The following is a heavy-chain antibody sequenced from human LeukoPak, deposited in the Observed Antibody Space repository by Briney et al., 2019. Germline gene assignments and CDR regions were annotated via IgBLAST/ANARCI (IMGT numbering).Heavy chain of an antibody. D-gene: IGHD6-19*01. CDR3: ARGRGMAVAGTVVPYTDY. Sequence: SGTLSLTCAVYGGSFSGYYWSWIRQPPGKGLEWIGEINHSGSTNYNPSLKSRVTISVDTSKNQFSLKLSSVTAADTAVYYCARGRGMAVAGTVVPYTDYWGQGTLVTVSS. J-gene: IGHJ4*02. V-gene: IGHV4-34*01. CDR2: INHSGST. CDR1: GGSFSGYY.